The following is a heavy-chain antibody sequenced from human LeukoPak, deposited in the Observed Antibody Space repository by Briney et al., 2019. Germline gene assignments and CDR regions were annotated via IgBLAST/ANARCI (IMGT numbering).Heavy chain of an antibody. CDR3: ARVRYCSRTSCSNNWFDP. Sequence: PSETLSLTCAVSGGSISSGGYSWSWIRQPPGKGLEWIGYIYHSGSTYYNPSLKSRVTISVDRSKNQFSLKLSSVTAADTAVYYCARVRYCSRTSCSNNWFDPWGQGTLVTVSS. V-gene: IGHV4-30-2*01. CDR2: IYHSGST. J-gene: IGHJ5*02. D-gene: IGHD2-2*01. CDR1: GGSISSGGYS.